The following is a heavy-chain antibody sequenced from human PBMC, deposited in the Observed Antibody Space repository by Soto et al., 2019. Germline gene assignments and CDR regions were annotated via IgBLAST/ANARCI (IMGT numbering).Heavy chain of an antibody. CDR2: INPKSGGT. Sequence: ASLKVSWKTAGYSFTDDHIHWVRQAPGQGLEWLGRINPKSGGTSTAQKFQGWVTMTTDTSISTASMELTRLTSDDTAIYYCARGDSTDCSSGVCSFFYNHDMDVWGQGTTVTVSS. CDR1: GYSFTDDH. CDR3: ARGDSTDCSSGVCSFFYNHDMDV. D-gene: IGHD2-8*01. J-gene: IGHJ6*02. V-gene: IGHV1-2*04.